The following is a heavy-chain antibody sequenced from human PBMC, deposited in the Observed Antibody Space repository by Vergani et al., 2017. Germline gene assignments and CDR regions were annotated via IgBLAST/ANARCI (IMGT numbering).Heavy chain of an antibody. Sequence: QVHLVESGGGVVQPGRSLRLSCVVSGFTSSYYGMHWVRQAPGKGLEWVAVISYVGTQKYYADSVKGRFTISRDNSKSTLYLQMNSLRTEDTAVYYCATESCGTPGCQIGYFREWGQGTLVTVSS. V-gene: IGHV3-30*03. D-gene: IGHD1-1*01. CDR3: ATESCGTPGCQIGYFRE. J-gene: IGHJ1*01. CDR1: GFTSSYYG. CDR2: ISYVGTQK.